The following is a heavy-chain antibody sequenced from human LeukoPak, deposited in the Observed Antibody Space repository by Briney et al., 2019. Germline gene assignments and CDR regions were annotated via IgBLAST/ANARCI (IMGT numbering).Heavy chain of an antibody. CDR3: ARRAPTEDYYYYMDV. D-gene: IGHD4-17*01. J-gene: IGHJ6*03. Sequence: SQTLSLTCTVSGGSISSDNYYWSWIRQPAGKELEWIGRFYHTGSTDYNPSVKSRVTISVDTSKNQFSLTLSSVTAADAAVYYCARRAPTEDYYYYMDVWGKGTTVTVSS. CDR1: GGSISSDNYY. CDR2: FYHTGST. V-gene: IGHV4-61*02.